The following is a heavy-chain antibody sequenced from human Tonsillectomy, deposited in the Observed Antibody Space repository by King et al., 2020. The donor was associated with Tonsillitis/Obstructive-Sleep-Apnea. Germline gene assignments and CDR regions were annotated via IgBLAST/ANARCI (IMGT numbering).Heavy chain of an antibody. CDR1: GFTFNIYG. J-gene: IGHJ6*02. CDR2: IWFDGTNK. CDR3: TRVREYGMDV. Sequence: VQLVESGGGVVQPGRSLRLSCAASGFTFNIYGMHRVRQAPGKGLEWVAVIWFDGTNKYYADSVKGRFTISRDNSKNTLYLQMNSLRVEDTAVYYCTRVREYGMDVWGQGTTVTVSS. V-gene: IGHV3-33*01.